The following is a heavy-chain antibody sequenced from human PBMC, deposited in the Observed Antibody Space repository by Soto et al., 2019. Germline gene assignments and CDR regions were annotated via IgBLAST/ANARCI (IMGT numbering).Heavy chain of an antibody. CDR3: AKRRGAGGHFDY. Sequence: GGSLRLSCAASGFTFSSYAVGWVRQGPGKGLEWVAVVSIGGSTHYADSVRGRFTISRDDSKNTLSLQMNSLTAEDTAVYFCAKRRGAGGHFDYWGQGALVTVSS. CDR2: VSIGGST. V-gene: IGHV3-23*01. D-gene: IGHD2-15*01. CDR1: GFTFSSYA. J-gene: IGHJ4*02.